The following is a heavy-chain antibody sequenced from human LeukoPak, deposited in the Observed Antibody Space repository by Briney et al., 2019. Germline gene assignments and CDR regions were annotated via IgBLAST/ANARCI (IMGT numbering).Heavy chain of an antibody. J-gene: IGHJ4*02. CDR1: GGSFSGYY. Sequence: SETLSLTCAVYGGSFSGYYWSWIRQPPGKGLEWIGEIDHSGSTNYNPSLKSRVTISVDTSKNQFSLKLSSVTAADTAVYYCARENGGSYDYWGQGTLVTVSS. CDR2: IDHSGST. CDR3: ARENGGSYDY. D-gene: IGHD1-26*01. V-gene: IGHV4-34*01.